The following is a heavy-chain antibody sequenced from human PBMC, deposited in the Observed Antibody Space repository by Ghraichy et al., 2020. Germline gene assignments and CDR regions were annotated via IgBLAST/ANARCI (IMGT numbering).Heavy chain of an antibody. Sequence: SETLSLTCTVSGGSISSGGYYWSWIRQHPGKGLEWIGYIYYSGSTYYNPSLKSRVTISVDTFKNQFSLKLSSLTAAVTAVYYCARVPDYDFWSGYSYYYYGMDVWGQGTTVTVSS. CDR1: GGSISSGGYY. CDR3: ARVPDYDFWSGYSYYYYGMDV. V-gene: IGHV4-31*03. D-gene: IGHD3-3*01. CDR2: IYYSGST. J-gene: IGHJ6*02.